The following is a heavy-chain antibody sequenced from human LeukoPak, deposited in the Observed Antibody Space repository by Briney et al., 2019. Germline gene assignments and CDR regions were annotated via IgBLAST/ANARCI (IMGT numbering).Heavy chain of an antibody. CDR3: ARDHPWELQGSDY. V-gene: IGHV3-48*04. J-gene: IGHJ4*02. Sequence: EGSLRLSCAASGFTFSSYSMNWVRQAPGKGLEWVSYISSSSSTIYYADSVKGRFTISRDNAKNSLYLQMNSLRAEDTAVYYCARDHPWELQGSDYWGQGTLVTVSS. CDR1: GFTFSSYS. CDR2: ISSSSSTI. D-gene: IGHD1-26*01.